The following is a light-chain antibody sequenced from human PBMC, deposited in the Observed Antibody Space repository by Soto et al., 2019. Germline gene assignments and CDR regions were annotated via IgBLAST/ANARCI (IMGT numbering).Light chain of an antibody. CDR1: QRVSSSY. J-gene: IGKJ4*01. CDR3: QQYGSSPFT. V-gene: IGKV3-20*01. Sequence: EVVLTQSPGTLSLSPGEGATLSCKATQRVSSSYLARYQQKPGQAPRLLIYVASSRATGIPDRFSGSGSGTDFMLTISRLEPEDFAVYFCQQYGSSPFTFGGGTKVEI. CDR2: VAS.